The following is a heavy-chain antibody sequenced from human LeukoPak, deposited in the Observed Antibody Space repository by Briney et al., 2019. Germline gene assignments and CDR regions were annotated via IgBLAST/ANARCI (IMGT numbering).Heavy chain of an antibody. D-gene: IGHD7-27*01. Sequence: GGSLRLSCAASGFTFSSYAMHWVRQAPGKGLEWVAVISYDGSNKYYADSVKGRFTISRDNSKNTLYLQMNSLRAEDMAVYYSARGEHNWGGPLYYYYGMDVWGQGTTVTVSS. V-gene: IGHV3-30-3*01. CDR2: ISYDGSNK. J-gene: IGHJ6*02. CDR3: ARGEHNWGGPLYYYYGMDV. CDR1: GFTFSSYA.